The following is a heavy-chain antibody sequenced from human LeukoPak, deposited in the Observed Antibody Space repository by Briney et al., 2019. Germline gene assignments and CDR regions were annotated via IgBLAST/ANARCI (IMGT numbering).Heavy chain of an antibody. D-gene: IGHD1-1*01. CDR2: VDPEDGET. CDR1: GYTFTDYY. Sequence: ASVKVSCKFSGYTFTDYYMHWVPQAPGKGLEWMGLVDPEDGETIYAEKFQGRVTITADTSTDTAYMALRSLRSEDTVVYYCEALERRGTDYSGQGTLVTVP. J-gene: IGHJ4*02. V-gene: IGHV1-69-2*01. CDR3: EALERRGTDY.